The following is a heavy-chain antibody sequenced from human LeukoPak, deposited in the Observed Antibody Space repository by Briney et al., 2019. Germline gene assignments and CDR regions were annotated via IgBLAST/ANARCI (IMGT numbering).Heavy chain of an antibody. Sequence: SETLSLTCTVSGYSISSGYYWGWIRQPPGKGLEWIGYIYYSGSTNYNPSLKSRVTISVDTSKNQFSLKLSSVTAADTAVYYCARRGVAGIYAFDIWGQGTMVTVSS. D-gene: IGHD6-19*01. J-gene: IGHJ3*02. CDR2: IYYSGST. V-gene: IGHV4-38-2*02. CDR1: GYSISSGYY. CDR3: ARRGVAGIYAFDI.